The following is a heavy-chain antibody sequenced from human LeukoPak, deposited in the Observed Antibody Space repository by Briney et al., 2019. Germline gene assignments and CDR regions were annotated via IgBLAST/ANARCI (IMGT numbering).Heavy chain of an antibody. CDR2: IKQDGSEK. V-gene: IGHV3-7*01. J-gene: IGHJ3*02. D-gene: IGHD3-3*01. Sequence: GGSLRLSCAASGFTFSSYWMSWVRQAPGKGLEWVANIKQDGSEKYYVDSVKGRFTISRDNAKNSLYLQMNSLRAEDTAVYYCARPTIFGVVNDAFDIWGQGTMVTVSS. CDR3: ARPTIFGVVNDAFDI. CDR1: GFTFSSYW.